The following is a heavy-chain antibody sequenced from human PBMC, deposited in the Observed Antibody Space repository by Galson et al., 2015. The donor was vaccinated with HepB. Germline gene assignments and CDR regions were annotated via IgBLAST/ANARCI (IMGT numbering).Heavy chain of an antibody. D-gene: IGHD4-17*01. V-gene: IGHV3-23*01. CDR3: ASPYGDYVFYFDY. CDR1: GFTFSSYA. CDR2: ISGSGGST. J-gene: IGHJ4*02. Sequence: SLRLSCAASGFTFSSYAMSWVRQAPGKGLEWVSAISGSGGSTYYADSVKGRFTISRDNSKNTLYLQMNSLRAEDTAVYYCASPYGDYVFYFDYWGQGTLVTVSS.